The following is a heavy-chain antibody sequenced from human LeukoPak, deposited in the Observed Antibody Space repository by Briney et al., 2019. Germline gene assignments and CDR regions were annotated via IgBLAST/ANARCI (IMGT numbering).Heavy chain of an antibody. D-gene: IGHD3-22*01. J-gene: IGHJ5*02. CDR1: GGSISSSSYY. CDR2: IYYSGST. Sequence: SETLSLTCTVSGGSISSSSYYWGWIRQPPGKGLEWIGSIYYSGSTYYNPSLKSRVTISVDTSKNQFSLKLSSVTAADTAVYYCARGGEYYDSSGSWFDPWGLGTLVTVSS. CDR3: ARGGEYYDSSGSWFDP. V-gene: IGHV4-39*01.